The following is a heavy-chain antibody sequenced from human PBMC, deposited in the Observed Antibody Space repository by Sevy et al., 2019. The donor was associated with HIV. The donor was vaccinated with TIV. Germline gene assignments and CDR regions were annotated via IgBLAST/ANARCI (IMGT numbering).Heavy chain of an antibody. D-gene: IGHD2-2*03. V-gene: IGHV3-23*01. CDR1: GFTFSSYA. CDR3: ARGGYCSSTSCSSVGMDV. CDR2: IFGSGGGT. Sequence: GGSLRLSCAASGFTFSSYAMNWVRQAPGKGLEWVSTIFGSGGGTYYADSVKGRFTISRDNSKNTLYLQMNSLRAEDTAVYYCARGGYCSSTSCSSVGMDVWGQGTTVTVSS. J-gene: IGHJ6*02.